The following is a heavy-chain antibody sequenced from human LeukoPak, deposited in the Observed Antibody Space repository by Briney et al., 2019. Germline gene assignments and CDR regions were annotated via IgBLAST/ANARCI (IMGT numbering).Heavy chain of an antibody. CDR2: MNINSGNT. Sequence: GAAVKVSCKAAGYTFTSYDFNWVWQPKGQGIEWMGGMNINSGNTGYAQKFQGRVTMTRYTSISTAYTELSSLRSEDTAVYYCATTPPYQPFDYWGQGTLVTVSS. J-gene: IGHJ4*02. D-gene: IGHD2-2*01. CDR1: GYTFTSYD. CDR3: ATTPPYQPFDY. V-gene: IGHV1-8*01.